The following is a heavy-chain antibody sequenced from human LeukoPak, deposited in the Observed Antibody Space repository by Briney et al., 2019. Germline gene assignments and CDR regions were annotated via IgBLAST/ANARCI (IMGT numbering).Heavy chain of an antibody. V-gene: IGHV3-48*04. J-gene: IGHJ3*02. Sequence: GGSLRLSCGVSGFTFSTYNMVWVRQAPGMGLEWVAAVSSRSSAIYYSDSVKGRFTISRDNAKSSGSLQMNSLRAEDTAIYYCARDLFNRDGYDTWGPGTTVIVSS. CDR2: VSSRSSAI. CDR3: ARDLFNRDGYDT. D-gene: IGHD5-24*01. CDR1: GFTFSTYN.